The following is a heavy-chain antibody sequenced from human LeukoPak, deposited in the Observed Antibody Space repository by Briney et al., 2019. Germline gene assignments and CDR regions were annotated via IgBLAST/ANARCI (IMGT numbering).Heavy chain of an antibody. Sequence: SETLSLTCTVSGGSISSYYWSWIRQPPGKGLEWIGYFYYSGSTNYNPSLKPRVTISVDTSKNQFSLKLSSVTAADTAVYYCARGYGYGDYAIDYWGQGTLVTVSS. V-gene: IGHV4-59*01. D-gene: IGHD4-17*01. CDR1: GGSISSYY. CDR3: ARGYGYGDYAIDY. CDR2: FYYSGST. J-gene: IGHJ4*02.